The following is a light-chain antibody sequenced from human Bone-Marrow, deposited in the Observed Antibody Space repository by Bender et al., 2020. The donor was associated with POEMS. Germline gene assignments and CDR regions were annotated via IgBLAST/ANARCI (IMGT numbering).Light chain of an antibody. Sequence: QSALTQPASVSGSPGQSITISCTGTSTDFGNYDFVSWYQQHPGEAPKLINYEVDKRPSGVPNRFSGSKSGNAASLTVSGLQAEDEGDYYCQSYDNSLGGWVFGGGTKLTVL. J-gene: IGLJ3*02. CDR1: STDFGNYDF. CDR2: EVD. V-gene: IGLV2-14*02. CDR3: QSYDNSLGGWV.